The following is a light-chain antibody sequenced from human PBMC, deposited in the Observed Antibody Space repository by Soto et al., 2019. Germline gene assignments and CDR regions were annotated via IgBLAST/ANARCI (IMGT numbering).Light chain of an antibody. J-gene: IGLJ2*01. V-gene: IGLV2-11*01. Sequence: QSALTQPRSVSGSPGQSVTISCTGTSSDVGGYNYVSWYQQHPGKAPKLMIYDVSKRPSGVPDRFSGSKSGNTASLTISGLQAEDDADYYCCSYARRSTWDVVVGGGTQLTVL. CDR2: DVS. CDR3: CSYARRSTWDVV. CDR1: SSDVGGYNY.